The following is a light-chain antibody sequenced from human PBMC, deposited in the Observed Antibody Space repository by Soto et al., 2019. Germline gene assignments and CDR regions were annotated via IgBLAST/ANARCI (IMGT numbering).Light chain of an antibody. CDR2: AAS. CDR1: QGIRND. Sequence: DIQMTQSPSSLSASVGDRVTITCRASQGIRNDLGWYQQKPGKAPKRLIYAASSLQSGVPSRFSGSGFGTEGTLTISSLKPEDVAVYSCQQYNNWPLTFGGGTKVDIK. J-gene: IGKJ4*01. CDR3: QQYNNWPLT. V-gene: IGKV1-17*01.